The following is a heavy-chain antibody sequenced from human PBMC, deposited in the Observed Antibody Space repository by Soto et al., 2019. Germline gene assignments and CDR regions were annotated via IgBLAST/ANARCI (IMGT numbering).Heavy chain of an antibody. D-gene: IGHD3-3*01. Sequence: QVQLVQSGAEVKKPGSSVKVSCKASGGTFSSYAISWVRQAPGQGLEWMGGIIPIFGTANYAQKFQGRVTITADESTSTAYMELSSLRSEDTVMYYCARSAVTIFGVVSHFDYWGQGTLVTVSS. J-gene: IGHJ4*02. CDR1: GGTFSSYA. CDR3: ARSAVTIFGVVSHFDY. CDR2: IIPIFGTA. V-gene: IGHV1-69*01.